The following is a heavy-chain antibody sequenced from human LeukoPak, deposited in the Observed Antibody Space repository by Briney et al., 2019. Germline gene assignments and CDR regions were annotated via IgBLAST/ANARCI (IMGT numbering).Heavy chain of an antibody. CDR3: ARVGYCSSTSCADY. D-gene: IGHD2-2*01. CDR2: INHSGST. V-gene: IGHV4-34*01. J-gene: IGHJ4*02. Sequence: SETLSLTCAVYGGSFSGYYWSWIRQPPGKGLEWIGEINHSGSTNYNPFLKSRVTISVDTSKNQFSLKLSSVTAADTAVYYCARVGYCSSTSCADYWGQGTLVTVSS. CDR1: GGSFSGYY.